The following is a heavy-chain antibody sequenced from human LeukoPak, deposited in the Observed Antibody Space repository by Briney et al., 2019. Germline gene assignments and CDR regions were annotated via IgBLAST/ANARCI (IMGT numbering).Heavy chain of an antibody. V-gene: IGHV3-23*01. CDR2: ISGSGGST. CDR3: AKDVYEDYDFWSGYIGY. CDR1: RFTFSSYA. Sequence: PGGSLRLSCAASRFTFSSYAMSWVRQAPGKGLEWVSAISGSGGSTYYADSVKGRFTISRDNSKNTLYLQMNSLRAEDTAVYYCAKDVYEDYDFWSGYIGYWGQGTLVTVSS. D-gene: IGHD3-3*01. J-gene: IGHJ4*02.